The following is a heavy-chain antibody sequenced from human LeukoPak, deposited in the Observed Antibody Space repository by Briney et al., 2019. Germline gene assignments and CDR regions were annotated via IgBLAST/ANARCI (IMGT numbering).Heavy chain of an antibody. CDR2: IYTSGST. Sequence: AETLSLTCTVSGGSISSYYWSWIRQPAGKGLEWIGRIYTSGSTNYNPSLKSRVTTSVDTSKNHFFLKLSSVTAADTAVYYCTGDRGDGYNLMNYGGQGTRVTVSA. V-gene: IGHV4-4*07. J-gene: IGHJ4*02. CDR3: TGDRGDGYNLMNY. CDR1: GGSISSYY. D-gene: IGHD5-24*01.